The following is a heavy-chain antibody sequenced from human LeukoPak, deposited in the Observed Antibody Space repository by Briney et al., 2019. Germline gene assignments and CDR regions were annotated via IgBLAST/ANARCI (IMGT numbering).Heavy chain of an antibody. Sequence: GGSLRLSCAASGFTFSSYGMHWVRQAPGKGLEWVAFIRYDGSNKYYADSVKGRFTISRDNSKNTLYLQMNSLRAEDTAVYYCARDLRVPASIAAADIGYYYYGMDVWGQGTTVTVSS. CDR1: GFTFSSYG. J-gene: IGHJ6*02. CDR3: ARDLRVPASIAAADIGYYYYGMDV. CDR2: IRYDGSNK. D-gene: IGHD6-13*01. V-gene: IGHV3-30*02.